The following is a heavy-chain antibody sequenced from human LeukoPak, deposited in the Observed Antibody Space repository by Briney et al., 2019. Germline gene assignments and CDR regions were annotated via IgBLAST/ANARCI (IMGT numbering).Heavy chain of an antibody. Sequence: GASVKVSCKASGYTFTGYYIHWVRQAPGQGLEWMGWINPNSGGTNYAQKFQGRVTMTRVTSISTAYMELSSLRSDDTAMYFCAREETMFDYWGQGTLVTVSS. J-gene: IGHJ4*02. CDR3: AREETMFDY. CDR2: INPNSGGT. D-gene: IGHD1/OR15-1a*01. V-gene: IGHV1-2*02. CDR1: GYTFTGYY.